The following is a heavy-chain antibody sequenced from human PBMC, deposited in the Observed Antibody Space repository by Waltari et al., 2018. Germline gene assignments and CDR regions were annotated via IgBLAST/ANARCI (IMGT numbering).Heavy chain of an antibody. Sequence: VQLVQSGAEVKKPGASVKVSCKASGYTFTSYDINWVQQAPGKGLEWMGLVDPEDGETIYAEKFQGRVTITADTSTDTAYMELSSLRSEDTAVYYCATAPRRVILYGDDAFDIWGQGTMVTVSS. CDR3: ATAPRRVILYGDDAFDI. V-gene: IGHV1-69-2*01. D-gene: IGHD2-15*01. CDR1: GYTFTSYD. J-gene: IGHJ3*02. CDR2: VDPEDGET.